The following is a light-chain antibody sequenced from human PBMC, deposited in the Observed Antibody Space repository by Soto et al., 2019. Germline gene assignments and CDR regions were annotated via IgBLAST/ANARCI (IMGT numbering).Light chain of an antibody. J-gene: IGLJ2*01. CDR1: STNVGGYNL. V-gene: IGLV2-8*01. CDR2: DVS. CDR3: GWYDGSNTVV. Sequence: QSALTQPPSASGSPGQSVTISCTGTSTNVGGYNLVSWYQQPRGKPPNLIIYDVSKRPAGLPGRFAASKSGNTASLTVSGLQAEEEAYYYCGWYDGSNTVVFGGGTKLTVL.